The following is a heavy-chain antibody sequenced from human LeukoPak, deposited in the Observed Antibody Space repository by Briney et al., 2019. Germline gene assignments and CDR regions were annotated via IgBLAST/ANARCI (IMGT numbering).Heavy chain of an antibody. CDR3: AKDIAAYYYGSSGYYAFDI. V-gene: IGHV3-9*01. CDR2: ISWNSGSI. Sequence: GGSLGLSCAASGFTFDDYAMHWVRQAPGKGLEWVSGISWNSGSIGYADSVKGRFTISRDNAKNSLYLQMNSLRAEDTALYYCAKDIAAYYYGSSGYYAFDIWGQGTMVTVSS. CDR1: GFTFDDYA. D-gene: IGHD3-22*01. J-gene: IGHJ3*02.